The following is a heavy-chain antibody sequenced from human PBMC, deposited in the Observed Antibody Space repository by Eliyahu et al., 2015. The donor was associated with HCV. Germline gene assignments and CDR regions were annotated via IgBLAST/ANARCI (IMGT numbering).Heavy chain of an antibody. CDR3: ARDINQVLEWLLEYYYYYGMDV. CDR2: ISSSSGYI. J-gene: IGHJ6*02. CDR1: GFTFSSYS. Sequence: EVQLVESGGGLVKPGGSLRLSCAASGFTFSSYSMNWVRQAPGKGLEWVSSISSSSGYIYYADSVKGRFTISRDNAKNSLYLQMNSLRAEDTAVYYCARDINQVLEWLLEYYYYYGMDVWGQGTTVTVSS. D-gene: IGHD3-3*01. V-gene: IGHV3-21*01.